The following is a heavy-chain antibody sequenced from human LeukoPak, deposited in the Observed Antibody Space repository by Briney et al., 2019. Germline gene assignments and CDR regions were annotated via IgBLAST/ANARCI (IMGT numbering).Heavy chain of an antibody. V-gene: IGHV3-23*01. D-gene: IGHD5-18*01. Sequence: PGGSLRLSCAASGFTFSSYAMSWVRQAPGKGLEWVSAISGSGGSTYYADSVKGRFTISRDNSKNTLYLQMNSLRAEDTAVYYCAKYIQLWLRPPYYFDYWGQGTLDTVSS. CDR1: GFTFSSYA. CDR3: AKYIQLWLRPPYYFDY. CDR2: ISGSGGST. J-gene: IGHJ4*02.